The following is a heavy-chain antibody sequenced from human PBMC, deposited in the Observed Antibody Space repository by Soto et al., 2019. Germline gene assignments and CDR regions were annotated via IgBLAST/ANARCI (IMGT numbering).Heavy chain of an antibody. CDR1: GYTFTGYY. CDR3: ARVRIVVVVAATHIGYYYYGMDV. D-gene: IGHD2-15*01. Sequence: ASVKVSCKASGYTFTGYYMHWVRQAPGQGLEWMGWINPNSGGTNYAQKFQGRVTITRDTSISTAYMELSRLRSDDTAVYYCARVRIVVVVAATHIGYYYYGMDVWGQGTTVTVSS. J-gene: IGHJ6*02. V-gene: IGHV1-2*02. CDR2: INPNSGGT.